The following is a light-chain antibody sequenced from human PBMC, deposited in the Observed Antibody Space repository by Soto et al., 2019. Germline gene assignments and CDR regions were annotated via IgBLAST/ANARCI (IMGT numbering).Light chain of an antibody. Sequence: QSVLTQPPSGSGIPGQRGTISCSGSSSNIGSNTVNWYQQLPGTAPKLLIYSNNQRPSGVPDRFSGSKSGTSASLAISGLQSEDEADYYCAAWDDSLNGSYVFGTGTKVTVL. J-gene: IGLJ1*01. V-gene: IGLV1-44*01. CDR1: SSNIGSNT. CDR3: AAWDDSLNGSYV. CDR2: SNN.